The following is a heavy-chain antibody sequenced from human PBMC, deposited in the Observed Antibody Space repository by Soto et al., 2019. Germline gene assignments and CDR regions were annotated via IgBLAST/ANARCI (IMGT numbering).Heavy chain of an antibody. CDR3: ARGLPDTAMVYPNYYGMDV. Sequence: PSETLSLTCAVYGGSFSGYYWSWIRQPPGKGLEWIGEINHSGSTNYNPSLKSRVTISVDTSKNQFSLKLSSVTAADTAVYYCARGLPDTAMVYPNYYGMDVWGQGTTVTVSS. D-gene: IGHD5-18*01. CDR2: INHSGST. J-gene: IGHJ6*02. V-gene: IGHV4-34*01. CDR1: GGSFSGYY.